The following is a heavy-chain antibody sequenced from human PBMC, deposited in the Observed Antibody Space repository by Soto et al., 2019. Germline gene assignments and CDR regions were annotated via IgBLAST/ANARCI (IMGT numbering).Heavy chain of an antibody. CDR1: GYSFTSYW. J-gene: IGHJ6*01. CDR2: IYPGDSDT. CDR3: ARPIKSSSRAYHYGMDV. V-gene: IGHV5-51*01. Sequence: PGESLKISCKGSGYSFTSYWIGWVRQMPGKGLEWMGIIYPGDSDTRYSPSFQGQVTISADKSISTAYLQWSSLKASDTAMYYCARPIKSSSRAYHYGMDVWGQGTTVTVSS. D-gene: IGHD6-6*01.